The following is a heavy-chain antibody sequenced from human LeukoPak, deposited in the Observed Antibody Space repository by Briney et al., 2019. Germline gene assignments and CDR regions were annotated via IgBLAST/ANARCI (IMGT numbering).Heavy chain of an antibody. J-gene: IGHJ4*02. Sequence: NSSETLSLTCSVSGDSISSSSYYWGWIRQPPGKGLEWIGTIYYTGNTYFNPSLKSRVTMSVDTSKNQFSLKLYSVTAADTALYYCARRRPYISSLFDLWGQGTLVTVSS. CDR3: ARRRPYISSLFDL. CDR1: GDSISSSSYY. D-gene: IGHD6-13*01. CDR2: IYYTGNT. V-gene: IGHV4-39*01.